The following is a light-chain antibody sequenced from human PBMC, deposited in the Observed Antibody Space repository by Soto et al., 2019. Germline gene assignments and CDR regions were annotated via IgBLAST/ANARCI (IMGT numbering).Light chain of an antibody. CDR1: QSVSSN. J-gene: IGKJ5*01. CDR3: QQYNLWPPIT. Sequence: EIVMTQSPATLSVSPGERATLSCRASQSVSSNLAWYQQKPGQAPRLLIYGASTRATGIPARFSGSGSGTEFPLTISSLQSEDFAVYYCQQYNLWPPITFGQGTRLEIK. CDR2: GAS. V-gene: IGKV3D-15*01.